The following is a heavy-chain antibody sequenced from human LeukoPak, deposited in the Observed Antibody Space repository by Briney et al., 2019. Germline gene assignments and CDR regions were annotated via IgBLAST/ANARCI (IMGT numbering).Heavy chain of an antibody. V-gene: IGHV3-7*01. J-gene: IGHJ4*02. CDR2: INQDGSQT. Sequence: GALGLSCAASGFTFSNYRISWVRQPPGKGLDWVAHINQDGSQTSYVDSVKGRFAISRDNAKSALYLQMNSLRAEDTAVYYCARWRGQQSEFDLWGQGNLVSVSP. D-gene: IGHD4-11*01. CDR1: GFTFSNYR. CDR3: ARWRGQQSEFDL.